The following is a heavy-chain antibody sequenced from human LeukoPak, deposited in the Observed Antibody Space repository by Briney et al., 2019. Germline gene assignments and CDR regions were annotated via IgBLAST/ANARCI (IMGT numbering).Heavy chain of an antibody. Sequence: PGGSLRLSCAASGFTFGTYWMSWVRQATGKGLEWEANVKEDGSEKYYAASGMGRFTISRDNAKNSLYLQMNSLRAEDTAVYYCARAWGLNWNDELFDYWGQGTLVTVSS. CDR1: GFTFGTYW. D-gene: IGHD1-1*01. CDR3: ARAWGLNWNDELFDY. J-gene: IGHJ4*02. V-gene: IGHV3-7*01. CDR2: VKEDGSEK.